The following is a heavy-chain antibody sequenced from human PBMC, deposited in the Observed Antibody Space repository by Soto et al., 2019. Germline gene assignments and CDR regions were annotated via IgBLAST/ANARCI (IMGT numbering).Heavy chain of an antibody. J-gene: IGHJ6*02. D-gene: IGHD6-19*01. CDR3: ARVVAGTFGAYYYYYGMDV. CDR1: GGTFSSYA. Sequence: GASVKVSCKASGGTFSSYAISWVRQAPGQGLEWMGGIIPIFGTANYAQKFQGRVTITADESTSTAYMELSSLRSEDTAVYYCARVVAGTFGAYYYYYGMDVWGQGTTVTVSS. V-gene: IGHV1-69*13. CDR2: IIPIFGTA.